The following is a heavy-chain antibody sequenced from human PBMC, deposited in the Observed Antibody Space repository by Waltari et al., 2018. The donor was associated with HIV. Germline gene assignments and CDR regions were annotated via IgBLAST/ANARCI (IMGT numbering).Heavy chain of an antibody. CDR2: IYYSGST. D-gene: IGHD3-3*01. Sequence: QLQLQESGPGLVKPSETLSLTCTVSGGSISSSSYYWGWIRQPPGKGLAWIGSIYYSGSTDYNPSLKSRVTISVDTSKNQFSLKLSSVTAADTAVYYCARRITIFGVVTFDYWGQGTLVTVSS. V-gene: IGHV4-39*01. CDR1: GGSISSSSYY. CDR3: ARRITIFGVVTFDY. J-gene: IGHJ4*02.